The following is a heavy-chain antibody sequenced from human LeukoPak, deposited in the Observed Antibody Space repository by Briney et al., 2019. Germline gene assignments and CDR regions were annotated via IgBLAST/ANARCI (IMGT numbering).Heavy chain of an antibody. J-gene: IGHJ4*02. D-gene: IGHD2-2*01. CDR1: GGSISSGGYY. V-gene: IGHV4-31*03. CDR3: ARAPVCSSTSCYQPPPRFDY. Sequence: SETLSLTCTVSGGSISSGGYYWSWIRQHPGKGLEWIGYIYYSGSTYYNPSLKSRVTISVDTSKNQFSLKLSSVTAADTAVYYCARAPVCSSTSCYQPPPRFDYWGQGTLVTVSS. CDR2: IYYSGST.